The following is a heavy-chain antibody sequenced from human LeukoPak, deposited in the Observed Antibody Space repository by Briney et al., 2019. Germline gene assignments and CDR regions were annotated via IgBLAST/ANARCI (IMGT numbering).Heavy chain of an antibody. D-gene: IGHD3-10*01. J-gene: IGHJ5*02. CDR1: GGSFSGYY. CDR2: INHSGST. V-gene: IGHV4-34*01. Sequence: SETLSLTCAVYGGSFSGYYWSWIRQPPGKGLEWIGEINHSGSTNYNPSLKSRVTISVDTSKNQFSLKLSSVTAADTAVYYCANYGSGSYRFDPWGQGTLITVSS. CDR3: ANYGSGSYRFDP.